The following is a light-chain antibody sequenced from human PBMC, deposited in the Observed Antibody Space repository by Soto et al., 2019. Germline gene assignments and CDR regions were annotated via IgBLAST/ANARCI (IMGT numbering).Light chain of an antibody. V-gene: IGLV2-14*01. Sequence: QSALTQPASVSGSAGQSITISCSGTIREVGAYNLVSWYQQHPGTAPKLIIYEVRNRPSGISSRFSGSRSGNTASLTISGLQSEDEGDYYCSGYTARSTLVFGGGTKLTVL. CDR3: SGYTARSTLV. CDR1: IREVGAYNL. J-gene: IGLJ3*02. CDR2: EVR.